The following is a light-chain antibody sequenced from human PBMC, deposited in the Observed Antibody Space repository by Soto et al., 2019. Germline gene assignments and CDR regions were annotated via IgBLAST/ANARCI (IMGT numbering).Light chain of an antibody. CDR3: HQSYSTPSST. Sequence: DIQLTQSPSSLSASVGDRVTITCRADQSINNYLNWYQQQPGKAPKLLIYVASSLQSGVPSRFSGSGYGTDFTLTISNLQPEDFATYYCHQSYSTPSSTFGQGTRLEMK. J-gene: IGKJ5*01. V-gene: IGKV1-39*01. CDR1: QSINNY. CDR2: VAS.